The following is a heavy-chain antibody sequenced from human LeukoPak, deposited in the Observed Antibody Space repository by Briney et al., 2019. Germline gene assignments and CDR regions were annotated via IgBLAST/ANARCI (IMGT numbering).Heavy chain of an antibody. V-gene: IGHV1-69*04. Sequence: ASVKVSCKASGGTFSSYAINWVRQAPGQGLEWMGRIIPILDIANYAQKFQDRVTITADKSTTTAYMELSSLRSEDTAVYYCARAYYDSSGFYYGLPSHWYFDLWGRGTLVTVSS. CDR1: GGTFSSYA. J-gene: IGHJ2*01. D-gene: IGHD3-22*01. CDR2: IIPILDIA. CDR3: ARAYYDSSGFYYGLPSHWYFDL.